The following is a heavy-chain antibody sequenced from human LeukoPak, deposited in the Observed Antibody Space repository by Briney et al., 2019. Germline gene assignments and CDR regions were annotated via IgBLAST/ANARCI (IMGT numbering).Heavy chain of an antibody. CDR3: ARVLGYCSSTSCLPGFDP. CDR1: GGSISSGSNY. D-gene: IGHD2-2*01. CDR2: IYTSGST. Sequence: SETLSLTCTVSGGSISSGSNYWSWIRQPAGKGLEWIGRIYTSGSTNYNPSLKSRVTMSVDTSKNQFSLKLSSVTAADTAVYYCARVLGYCSSTSCLPGFDPWGQGTLVTVSS. J-gene: IGHJ5*02. V-gene: IGHV4-61*02.